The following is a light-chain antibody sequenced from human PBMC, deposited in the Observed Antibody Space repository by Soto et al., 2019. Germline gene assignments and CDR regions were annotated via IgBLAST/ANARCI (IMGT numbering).Light chain of an antibody. J-gene: IGKJ5*01. V-gene: IGKV1-33*01. CDR1: QSISSY. CDR2: AAS. Sequence: DIQITQSPSSLSSSVLERFTITCRASQSISSYLNWYQQKPRKAPKLLIYAASSLQSGVPSRFSGSGSGTDFTFTISRLQPEDIATYYCQQYENLPTFGQGTRLEIK. CDR3: QQYENLPT.